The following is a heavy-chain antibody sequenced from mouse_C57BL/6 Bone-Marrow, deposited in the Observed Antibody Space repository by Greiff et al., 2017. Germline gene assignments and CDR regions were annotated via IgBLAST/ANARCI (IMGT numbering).Heavy chain of an antibody. J-gene: IGHJ3*01. Sequence: QVQLQQPGAELVKPGASVKMSCKASGYTFTSYWITWVKQRPGQGLEWIGDIYPGSGSTNYNEKFKSKATLTVDTSSSTAYMQLSSLTSEDSAVYYCALIYYDYDDWFADWGQGTLVTVSA. D-gene: IGHD2-4*01. CDR3: ALIYYDYDDWFAD. V-gene: IGHV1-55*01. CDR2: IYPGSGST. CDR1: GYTFTSYW.